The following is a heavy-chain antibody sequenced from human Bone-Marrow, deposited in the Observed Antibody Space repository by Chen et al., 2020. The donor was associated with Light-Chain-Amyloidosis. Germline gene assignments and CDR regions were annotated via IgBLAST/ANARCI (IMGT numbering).Heavy chain of an antibody. D-gene: IGHD3-22*01. V-gene: IGHV4-31*03. CDR1: GYSISSGYY. Sequence: QVQLQESGPGLVKPSETLSLTCTVSGYSISSGYYWSWIRQHPGKGLEWIGYIYYSGSTYYNPSLKSRVTISVDTSKNQFSLKLSSVTAADAAVYYCARGRDYYDSSGYSYYFDYWGQGTLVTVSS. CDR2: IYYSGST. J-gene: IGHJ4*02. CDR3: ARGRDYYDSSGYSYYFDY.